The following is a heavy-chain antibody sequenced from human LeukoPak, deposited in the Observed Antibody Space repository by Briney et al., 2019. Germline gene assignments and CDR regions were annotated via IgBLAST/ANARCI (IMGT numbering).Heavy chain of an antibody. J-gene: IGHJ4*02. D-gene: IGHD2-21*01. CDR2: ISGSGGST. Sequence: GGSLRLSCAASGFTFSSYAMSWVRQAPGKGLEWVSAISGSGGSTYYADSVKGRFTISRDNSKNTLYLQMNSLRAEDTAVYYCAKFLPTHIVVVNYYFDDWGQRTLVTVSS. CDR1: GFTFSSYA. V-gene: IGHV3-23*01. CDR3: AKFLPTHIVVVNYYFDD.